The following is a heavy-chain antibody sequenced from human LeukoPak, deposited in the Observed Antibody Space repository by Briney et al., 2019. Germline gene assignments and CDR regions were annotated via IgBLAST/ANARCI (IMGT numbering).Heavy chain of an antibody. CDR1: GGTFSSYA. D-gene: IGHD2-2*01. CDR3: ARGGNVVVPAALFPVGYYYYMDV. CDR2: IIPIFGTA. Sequence: SVKVSCKASGGTFSSYAISWVRQAPGQGLEWMGGIIPIFGTANYAQKFQGRVTTTADESTSTAYMELSSLRSEDTAVYYCARGGNVVVPAALFPVGYYYYMDVWGKGTTVTVSS. J-gene: IGHJ6*03. V-gene: IGHV1-69*13.